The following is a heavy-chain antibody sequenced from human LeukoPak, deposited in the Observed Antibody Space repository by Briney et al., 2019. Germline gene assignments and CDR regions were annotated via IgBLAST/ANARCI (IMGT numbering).Heavy chain of an antibody. CDR1: GFTFSSYG. Sequence: GGSLRLSCAASGFTFSSYGMHWVRQAPGKGLEWVAFIRYDGSNKYYADSVKGRFTISRDNSKNTLYLQMNSLRAEDTAVYYCAKERYCSSTSCYDYYYYGMDVWGQGTTVTVSS. CDR3: AKERYCSSTSCYDYYYYGMDV. V-gene: IGHV3-30*02. J-gene: IGHJ6*02. D-gene: IGHD2-2*01. CDR2: IRYDGSNK.